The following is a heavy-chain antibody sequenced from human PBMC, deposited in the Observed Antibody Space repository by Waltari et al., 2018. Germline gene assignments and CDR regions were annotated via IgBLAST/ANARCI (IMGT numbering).Heavy chain of an antibody. V-gene: IGHV3-15*01. CDR1: GFSFSHAW. J-gene: IGHJ4*02. Sequence: EVQLVASGGDLVRPGGSRRLSCAPSGFSFSHAWMSWVRQAPGKGLEWVGRIKSKTDGGTTDYAAPVKGRFTISRDDSENTLYLQMNSLKTEDTAVYYCTTLFGDFWSGYFFDYWGQGTLVTVSS. CDR3: TTLFGDFWSGYFFDY. D-gene: IGHD3-3*01. CDR2: IKSKTDGGTT.